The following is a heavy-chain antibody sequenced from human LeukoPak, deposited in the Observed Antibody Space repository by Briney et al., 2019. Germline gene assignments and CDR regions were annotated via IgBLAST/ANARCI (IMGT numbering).Heavy chain of an antibody. CDR3: AREDGAYCGGDCAFDI. D-gene: IGHD2-21*02. CDR1: GFTFSSYA. Sequence: GGSLRLSCAASGFTFSSYAMHWVRQAPGKGLEWVAVISYDGSNKYYADSVKGRFTISRDNSKNTLYLQMNSLRAEDTAVYYCAREDGAYCGGDCAFDIWGQGTMVTVSS. V-gene: IGHV3-30-3*01. CDR2: ISYDGSNK. J-gene: IGHJ3*02.